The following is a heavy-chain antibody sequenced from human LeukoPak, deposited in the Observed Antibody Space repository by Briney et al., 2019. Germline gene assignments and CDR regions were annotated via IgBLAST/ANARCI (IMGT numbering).Heavy chain of an antibody. CDR1: GGSISSYY. D-gene: IGHD3-9*01. CDR3: ASLPPRYYDILTGYY. V-gene: IGHV4-59*12. Sequence: SETLSLTCTVSGGSISSYYWSWIRQPPGKGLEWIGYIYYSGSTNYNPSLKSRVTISVDTSKNQFSLKLSSVTAADTAVYYCASLPPRYYDILTGYYWGQGTLVTVSS. J-gene: IGHJ4*02. CDR2: IYYSGST.